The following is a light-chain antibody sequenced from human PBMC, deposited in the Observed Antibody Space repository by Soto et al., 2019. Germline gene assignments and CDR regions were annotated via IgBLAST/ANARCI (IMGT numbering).Light chain of an antibody. CDR3: QRYDNYSPWA. J-gene: IGKJ1*01. CDR2: KAS. V-gene: IGKV1-5*03. Sequence: MTHAPATLSASVGVRVSIACRATQSIGRWLAWYQQKPGKAPNLLIYKASTLDSGVPSSFSGSGSGTQFTLTISSLQPDDFATYYCQRYDNYSPWAFGQGTK. CDR1: QSIGRW.